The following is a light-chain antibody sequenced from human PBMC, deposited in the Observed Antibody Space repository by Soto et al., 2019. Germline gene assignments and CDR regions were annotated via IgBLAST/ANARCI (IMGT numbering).Light chain of an antibody. V-gene: IGLV2-14*01. J-gene: IGLJ2*01. Sequence: QSALTQPASVSGSPGQSITISCTGSSSDIGVYNYVSWYQHYPGKAPKLMIYGVTNRPSGVSNRFSGSKSGNTASLTISGLQAEDEADYYCNSYSSSSTLVLFGGGTQLTVL. CDR1: SSDIGVYNY. CDR2: GVT. CDR3: NSYSSSSTLVL.